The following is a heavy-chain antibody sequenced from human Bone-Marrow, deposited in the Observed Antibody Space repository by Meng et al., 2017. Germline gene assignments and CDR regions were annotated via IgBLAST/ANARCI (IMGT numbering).Heavy chain of an antibody. D-gene: IGHD3-10*01. CDR1: GYTFTSYY. V-gene: IGHV1-8*03. Sequence: ASVKVSCKASGYTFTSYYMHWVRQAPGQGLEWMGWMNPNSGNTGYAQKFQGRVTITRNTSISTAYMELSSLRSEDTAVYYCARGPTYYYGSGSYSFWYYYYGMDVWGQGTTVTVSS. J-gene: IGHJ6*02. CDR2: MNPNSGNT. CDR3: ARGPTYYYGSGSYSFWYYYYGMDV.